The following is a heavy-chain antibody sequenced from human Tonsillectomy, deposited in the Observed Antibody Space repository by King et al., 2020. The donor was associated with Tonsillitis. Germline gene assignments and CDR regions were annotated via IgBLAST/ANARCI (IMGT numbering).Heavy chain of an antibody. CDR2: INSDESST. V-gene: IGHV3-74*01. CDR3: ASPRQSSSWIHFDY. CDR1: GFTFSRYW. D-gene: IGHD6-13*01. J-gene: IGHJ4*02. Sequence: VQLVESGGGLVQPGGPLRLSCAASGFTFSRYWMHWVRQAPGKGLVWVSRINSDESSTSYADSVKGRFTISRDNAKNTLYLQMNSLRAEDTAVYYCASPRQSSSWIHFDYWGQGTLVTVSS.